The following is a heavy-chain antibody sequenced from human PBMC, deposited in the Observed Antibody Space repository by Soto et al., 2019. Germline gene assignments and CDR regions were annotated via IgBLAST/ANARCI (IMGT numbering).Heavy chain of an antibody. CDR2: INAGNGNT. Sequence: ASVKVSCKASGYTFTSYAMHWVRQAPGQRLEWMGWINAGNGNTKYSQKFQGRVTITRDTSASTAYMELSSLRSEDTAVYYCARLLAAAGTDYYMDFWGKGTTVTVSS. CDR3: ARLLAAAGTDYYMDF. J-gene: IGHJ6*03. V-gene: IGHV1-3*01. CDR1: GYTFTSYA. D-gene: IGHD6-13*01.